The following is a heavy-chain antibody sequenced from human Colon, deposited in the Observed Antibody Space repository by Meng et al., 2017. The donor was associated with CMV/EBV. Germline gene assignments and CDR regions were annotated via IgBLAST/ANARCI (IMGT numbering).Heavy chain of an antibody. CDR3: AKAPTRRYYFDS. Sequence: SCAASEFSITDYAVNWVREAPGKGLEWVSVISASDYYTFYAESMRGRFTIGRDISKNTVYLQTNSLGAEDTAVYFCAKAPTRRYYFDSWGQGSLVTVSS. J-gene: IGHJ4*02. D-gene: IGHD5-24*01. CDR1: EFSITDYA. V-gene: IGHV3-23*01. CDR2: ISASDYYT.